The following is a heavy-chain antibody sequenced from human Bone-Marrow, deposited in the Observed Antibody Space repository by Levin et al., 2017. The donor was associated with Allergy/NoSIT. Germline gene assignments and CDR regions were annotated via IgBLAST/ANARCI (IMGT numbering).Heavy chain of an antibody. V-gene: IGHV3-23*01. CDR3: AKPTISGIDYYYYGMDV. CDR1: GFIFSSYT. D-gene: IGHD2-15*01. J-gene: IGHJ6*02. CDR2: VSGVSDST. Sequence: GGSLRLSCAASGFIFSSYTMSWVRQAPGKGLEWVTSVSGVSDSTYYADSVKGRFTISRDNSKNTLYLHMNTLRADDTAVYYCAKPTISGIDYYYYGMDVWGHGTTVTVSS.